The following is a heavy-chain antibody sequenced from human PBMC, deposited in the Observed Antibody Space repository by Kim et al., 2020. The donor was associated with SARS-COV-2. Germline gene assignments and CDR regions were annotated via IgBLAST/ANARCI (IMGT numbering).Heavy chain of an antibody. V-gene: IGHV3-7*01. Sequence: GGSLRLSCAASGFTFSSYWMSWVRQAPGKGLEWVANIKQDGSEKYYVDSVKGRFTISRDNAKNSLYLQMNSLRAEDTAVYYCARDPSLYSSRYYYYGMDVWGQGTTVTVSS. D-gene: IGHD6-13*01. CDR3: ARDPSLYSSRYYYYGMDV. J-gene: IGHJ6*02. CDR1: GFTFSSYW. CDR2: IKQDGSEK.